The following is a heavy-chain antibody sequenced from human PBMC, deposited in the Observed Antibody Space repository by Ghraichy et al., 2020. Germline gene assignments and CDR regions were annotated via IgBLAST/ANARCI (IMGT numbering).Heavy chain of an antibody. CDR2: INHSGST. D-gene: IGHD5-18*01. V-gene: IGHV4-34*01. CDR1: GGSFSGYY. J-gene: IGHJ4*02. CDR3: ARHARGYRGKIGFDY. Sequence: SETLSLTCAVYGGSFSGYYWSWIRQPPGKGLEWIGEINHSGSTNYNPSLKSRVTISVDTSKNQFSLKLSSVTAADTAVYYCARHARGYRGKIGFDYWGQGTLVTVSS.